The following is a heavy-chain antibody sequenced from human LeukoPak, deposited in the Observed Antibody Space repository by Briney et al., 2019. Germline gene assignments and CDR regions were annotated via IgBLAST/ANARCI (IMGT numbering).Heavy chain of an antibody. D-gene: IGHD6-19*01. CDR3: ATSGWWGYFDY. Sequence: GGSLRLSCAASGFTVSSNYMSWVRQAPGKGLEWVSIIYSGGSTYYADSVRGRFTNSRDNSKNTLYLLMNSLRAEDTAVYYCATSGWWGYFDYWGQGTLVTVSS. CDR1: GFTVSSNY. J-gene: IGHJ4*02. CDR2: IYSGGST. V-gene: IGHV3-66*01.